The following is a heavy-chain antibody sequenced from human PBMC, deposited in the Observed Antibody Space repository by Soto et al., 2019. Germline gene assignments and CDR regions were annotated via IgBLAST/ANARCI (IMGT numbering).Heavy chain of an antibody. V-gene: IGHV4-31*03. J-gene: IGHJ4*02. CDR1: GGSISSGGYY. D-gene: IGHD6-13*01. Sequence: PSETLSLTCTVSGGSISSGGYYWSWIRQHPGKGLEWIGYIYYSGSTYYNPSLKSRVTISVDTSKNQFSLKLSSVTAADTAVYYCARTPGIAAAIDYWGQGTLVTVSS. CDR2: IYYSGST. CDR3: ARTPGIAAAIDY.